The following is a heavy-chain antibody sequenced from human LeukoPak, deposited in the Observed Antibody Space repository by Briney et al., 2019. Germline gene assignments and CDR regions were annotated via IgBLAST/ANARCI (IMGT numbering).Heavy chain of an antibody. CDR3: ARGDSSGWYPLGELKGGSYGMDV. V-gene: IGHV1-8*01. D-gene: IGHD6-19*01. CDR2: MNPNSGNT. CDR1: GYTFTSYD. J-gene: IGHJ6*02. Sequence: GASVKVSCKASGYTFTSYDINWVRQATGQGLEWMGWMNPNSGNTGYAQKFQGRVTMTRNTSISTAYMELSSLRSEDTAVYYCARGDSSGWYPLGELKGGSYGMDVWGQGTTVTVSS.